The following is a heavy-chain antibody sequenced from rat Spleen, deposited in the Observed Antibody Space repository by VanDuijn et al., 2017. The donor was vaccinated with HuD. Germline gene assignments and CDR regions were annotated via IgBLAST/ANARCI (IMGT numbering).Heavy chain of an antibody. CDR1: GFTFSDFY. CDR3: TRRGYLSDWYFDF. V-gene: IGHV5-7*01. CDR2: ISYDGSKT. Sequence: EVQLVESGGGLVQPGRSMKLSCAASGFTFSDFYMAWVRQAPTKGLEWVATISYDGSKTYYRDSVKGRFTISRDNARSTLNLHMDSLRFEDTAIYYCTRRGYLSDWYFDFWGPGTMVTVSS. J-gene: IGHJ1*01. D-gene: IGHD4-4*01.